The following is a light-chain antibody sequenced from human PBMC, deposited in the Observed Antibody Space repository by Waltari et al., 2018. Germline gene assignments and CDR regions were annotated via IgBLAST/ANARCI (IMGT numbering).Light chain of an antibody. V-gene: IGLV1-44*01. CDR2: SNN. Sequence: QSVLTQPPSASGTPVQSIPVPFSGSPSTTERNPFNWYQPLPGRAPKLLLYSNNERPAGVSDRVSGSKSGMSASLAISGLQSEDEAYYYCASWDDRLNGFVFGTGTKVTV. J-gene: IGLJ1*01. CDR3: ASWDDRLNGFV. CDR1: PSTTERNP.